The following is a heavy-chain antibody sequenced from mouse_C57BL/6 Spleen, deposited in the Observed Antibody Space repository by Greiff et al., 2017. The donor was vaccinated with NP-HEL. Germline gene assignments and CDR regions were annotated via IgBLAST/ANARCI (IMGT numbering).Heavy chain of an antibody. D-gene: IGHD2-3*01. J-gene: IGHJ4*01. Sequence: VKLQQPGAELVRPGTSVKLSCKASGYTFTSYWMHWVKQRPGQGLEWIGVIDPSDSYTNYNQKFKGKATLTVDTSSSTAYMQLSSLTSEDSAVYYCAVTTPYYYAMDYWGQGTSVTVSS. CDR3: AVTTPYYYAMDY. V-gene: IGHV1-59*01. CDR1: GYTFTSYW. CDR2: IDPSDSYT.